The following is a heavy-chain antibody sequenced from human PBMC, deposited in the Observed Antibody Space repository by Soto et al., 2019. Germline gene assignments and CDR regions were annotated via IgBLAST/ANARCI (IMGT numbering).Heavy chain of an antibody. CDR2: IYYSGST. D-gene: IGHD2-2*01. V-gene: IGHV4-31*03. Sequence: QVQLQESGPGLVKPSQTLSLTCTVSGGSISSGGYYWSWIRQHPGKGLEWIGYIYYSGSTYYNPSLKSRVTIXXXXXXXXXXXXXXSXXXXXXXXXXCARVGXXNWFDPWGQGTLVTVSS. CDR3: CARVGXXNWFDP. CDR1: GGSISSGGYY. J-gene: IGHJ5*02.